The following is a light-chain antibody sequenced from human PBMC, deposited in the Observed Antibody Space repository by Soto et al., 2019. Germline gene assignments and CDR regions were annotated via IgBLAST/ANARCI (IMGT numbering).Light chain of an antibody. CDR1: SSDIGGYNY. V-gene: IGLV2-14*01. CDR2: EVT. Sequence: QSVLTQPASVSGSPGQSITVSCTGTSSDIGGYNYVSWYQQHPGKAPKLMVYEVTNRPSGVSDRFSGSKSGNTASLTISGLQADDEADYYCSSYAGSGTWVFGGGTKLTVL. CDR3: SSYAGSGTWV. J-gene: IGLJ3*02.